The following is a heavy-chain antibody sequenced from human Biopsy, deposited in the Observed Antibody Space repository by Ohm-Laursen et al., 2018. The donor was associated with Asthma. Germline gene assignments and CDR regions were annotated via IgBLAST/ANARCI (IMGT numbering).Heavy chain of an antibody. D-gene: IGHD4-17*01. CDR3: VTSGGDYGYFGLDV. CDR1: GGTFSSHS. V-gene: IGHV1-69*13. CDR2: IIPIFDTP. J-gene: IGHJ6*02. Sequence: ASVKVSCKASGGTFSSHSISWVRQAPGQGLEWMGGIIPIFDTPNYAQKFQGRVTITADESTTTAYMELGSLRSEDTAVYYCVTSGGDYGYFGLDVWGQGTTVTVSS.